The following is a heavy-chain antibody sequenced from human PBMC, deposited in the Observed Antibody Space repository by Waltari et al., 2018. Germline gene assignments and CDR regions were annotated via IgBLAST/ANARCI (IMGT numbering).Heavy chain of an antibody. CDR2: VFANGNT. D-gene: IGHD1-26*01. CDR1: DGSFNIYY. J-gene: IGHJ3*02. CDR3: AKMAAKVGAHDAFDI. V-gene: IGHV4-4*07. Sequence: QVQLQESGPGLINPSETLSLTCTVSDGSFNIYYGRWIRRPAGRGLEWMGRVFANGNTNYKPSLKTRVTMSEDMSKNQVSLSLTSVTAADTAVYYCAKMAAKVGAHDAFDIWGQGKMVTVSS.